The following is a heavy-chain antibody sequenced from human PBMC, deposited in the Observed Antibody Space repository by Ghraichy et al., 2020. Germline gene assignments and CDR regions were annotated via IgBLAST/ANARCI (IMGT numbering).Heavy chain of an antibody. J-gene: IGHJ5*02. Sequence: SVKVSCKASGGTFSSYTISWVRQAPGQGLEWMGRIIPILGIANYAQKFQGRVTITADKSTSTAYMELSSLRSEDTAVYYCARAPEPIAAGHNWFDPWGQGTLVTVSS. CDR3: ARAPEPIAAGHNWFDP. D-gene: IGHD6-13*01. V-gene: IGHV1-69*02. CDR1: GGTFSSYT. CDR2: IIPILGIA.